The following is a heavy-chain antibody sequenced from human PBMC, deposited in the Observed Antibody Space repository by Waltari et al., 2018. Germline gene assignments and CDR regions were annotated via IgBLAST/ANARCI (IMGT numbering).Heavy chain of an antibody. J-gene: IGHJ6*02. Sequence: QVQLVQSGAEVKKPGASVKVSCKASGYTFTSYAMHWVRQAPGQRLEWRGWINAGNGKTKDSQKFQGRVTITRDTSASTAYMELSSLRSEDTAVYYCARARASIIRRGVPAAMHYGMDVWGQGTTVTVSS. CDR2: INAGNGKT. D-gene: IGHD2-2*01. CDR3: ARARASIIRRGVPAAMHYGMDV. CDR1: GYTFTSYA. V-gene: IGHV1-3*01.